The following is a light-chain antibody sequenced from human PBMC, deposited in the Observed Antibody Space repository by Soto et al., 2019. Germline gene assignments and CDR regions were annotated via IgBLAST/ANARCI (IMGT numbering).Light chain of an antibody. Sequence: EIVMTQSPATLSVSPGERATLSCRASQSVSSNLAWYQQKPGQAPRLLIYGASTRATGIPARFSGSGSGTEFTLTISRLEPEDFAVYYCQQYGSSLFGGGTKV. CDR3: QQYGSSL. CDR1: QSVSSN. CDR2: GAS. J-gene: IGKJ4*01. V-gene: IGKV3-15*01.